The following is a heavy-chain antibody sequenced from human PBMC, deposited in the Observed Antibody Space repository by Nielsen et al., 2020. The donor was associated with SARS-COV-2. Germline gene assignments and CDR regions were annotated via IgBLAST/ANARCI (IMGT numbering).Heavy chain of an antibody. Sequence: GESLKISCKGSGYSFTSYWIGWVRQMPGKGLEWMGIIYPGDSDTRYSPSFQGQVTISADKSISTAYLQWSSLKASDTAMYYCARLYSSSSGPLYYYYYSMDVWGQGTTVTVSS. CDR2: IYPGDSDT. CDR3: ARLYSSSSGPLYYYYYSMDV. D-gene: IGHD6-6*01. V-gene: IGHV5-51*01. J-gene: IGHJ6*02. CDR1: GYSFTSYW.